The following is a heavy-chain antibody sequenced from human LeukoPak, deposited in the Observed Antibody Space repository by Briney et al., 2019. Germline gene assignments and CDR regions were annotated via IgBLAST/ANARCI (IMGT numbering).Heavy chain of an antibody. Sequence: GSSVKVSCKVSGGSFSTYSINWVRQAPGQGLEWMGGIIPIFGTGNPAQKFQGRVTINADAYTRTAFMELSSLRSEDTAVYYCATDVPSETVMVSAFDMWGQGTMVTV. D-gene: IGHD5-18*01. CDR1: GGSFSTYS. J-gene: IGHJ3*02. CDR3: ATDVPSETVMVSAFDM. V-gene: IGHV1-69*13. CDR2: IIPIFGTG.